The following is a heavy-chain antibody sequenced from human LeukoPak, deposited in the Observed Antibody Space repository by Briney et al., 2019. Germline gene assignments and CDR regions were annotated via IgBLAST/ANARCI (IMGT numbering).Heavy chain of an antibody. CDR1: AFTFSSYW. CDR2: INSDGSST. CDR3: ARDNGAAAGDY. D-gene: IGHD6-13*01. Sequence: PGGSLRLSCAASAFTFSSYWMHWVRQAPGKGLVWVSRINSDGSSTSYPDSVKGRFTISRDNAKNTLYLQMNSLRAEDTAVYYCARDNGAAAGDYWGQGTLVTVSS. V-gene: IGHV3-74*01. J-gene: IGHJ4*02.